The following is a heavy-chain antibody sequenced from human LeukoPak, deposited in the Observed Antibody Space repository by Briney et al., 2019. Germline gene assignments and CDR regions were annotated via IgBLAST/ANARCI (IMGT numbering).Heavy chain of an antibody. Sequence: GGSLRLSCAVSGFTFSSYWMHWVRQAPGKGLEWVSGISWNSGSIGYADSVKGRFTISRDNAKNSLYLQMNSLRAEDMALYYCAKGLYSSGWSPPFDYWGQGTLVTVSS. CDR2: ISWNSGSI. J-gene: IGHJ4*02. V-gene: IGHV3-9*03. D-gene: IGHD6-19*01. CDR3: AKGLYSSGWSPPFDY. CDR1: GFTFSSYW.